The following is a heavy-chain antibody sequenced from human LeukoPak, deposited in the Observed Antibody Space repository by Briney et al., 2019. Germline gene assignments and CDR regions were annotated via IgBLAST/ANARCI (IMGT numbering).Heavy chain of an antibody. CDR2: IYYSGST. CDR3: ARAAYYDFWSGYYPYGMDV. CDR1: GGSISSYY. J-gene: IGHJ6*02. V-gene: IGHV4-59*01. D-gene: IGHD3-3*01. Sequence: PSETLSLTCTVSGGSISSYYWSWIRQPPGKGLEWIGKIYYSGSTNYNPSLKSRVTISVDTSKHQFSLKLSSVTAADTAVYYCARAAYYDFWSGYYPYGMDVWGQGTTVTVSS.